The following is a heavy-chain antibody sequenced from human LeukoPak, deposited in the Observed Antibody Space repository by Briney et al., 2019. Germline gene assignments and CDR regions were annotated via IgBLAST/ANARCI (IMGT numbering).Heavy chain of an antibody. V-gene: IGHV4-59*12. CDR1: GGSMTSYC. CDR2: ISATGTT. J-gene: IGHJ4*02. Sequence: SETLSLTCGVPGGSMTSYCWSWIRQAPGKGLEWIGYISATGTTNYNPSLGSRLTISMDASKNQFSLSLTSVTAADTAVYYCASGYTNWWPLDYWGQGARVIVSS. CDR3: ASGYTNWWPLDY. D-gene: IGHD5-24*01.